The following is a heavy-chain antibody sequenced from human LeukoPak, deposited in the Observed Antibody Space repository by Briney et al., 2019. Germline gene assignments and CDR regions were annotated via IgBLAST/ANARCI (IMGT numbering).Heavy chain of an antibody. D-gene: IGHD5-18*01. V-gene: IGHV4-30-4*02. J-gene: IGHJ6*02. CDR1: GGSISSGDYY. CDR3: ARVGYSYGYDYYYYGMDV. CDR2: IYYSGST. Sequence: SETLSLTCTVSGGSISSGDYYWSWIRQPPGKGLEWIGCIYYSGSTYYNPSLKSRVTISVDTSKNQFSLKLSSVTAADTAVYYCARVGYSYGYDYYYYGMDVWGQGTTVTVSS.